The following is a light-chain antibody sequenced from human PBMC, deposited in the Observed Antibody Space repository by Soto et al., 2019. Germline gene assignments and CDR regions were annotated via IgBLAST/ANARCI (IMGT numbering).Light chain of an antibody. Sequence: EIVLTQSPGTLSLSPGERATLSCRASQSVSSNYLAWYQQKPGQTPRLLIYGASSMATGIPDRFSGSGSGTDFTLTISRLEPEDFAVYYCQQYGSSPYTFGQGTKVEIK. CDR1: QSVSSNY. V-gene: IGKV3-20*01. J-gene: IGKJ2*01. CDR2: GAS. CDR3: QQYGSSPYT.